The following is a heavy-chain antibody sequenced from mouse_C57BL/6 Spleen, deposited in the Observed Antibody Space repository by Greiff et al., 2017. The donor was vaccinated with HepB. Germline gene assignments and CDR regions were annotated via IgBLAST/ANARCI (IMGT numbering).Heavy chain of an antibody. Sequence: ESGPGLVKPSQSLSLTCSVTGYSITSGYYWNWIRQFPGNKLEWMGYISYDGSNNYNPSLKNRISITRDTSKNQFFLKLNSVTTEDTATYYCAREGLGQGFAYWGQGTLVTVSA. D-gene: IGHD4-1*01. V-gene: IGHV3-6*01. CDR2: ISYDGSN. J-gene: IGHJ3*01. CDR1: GYSITSGYY. CDR3: AREGLGQGFAY.